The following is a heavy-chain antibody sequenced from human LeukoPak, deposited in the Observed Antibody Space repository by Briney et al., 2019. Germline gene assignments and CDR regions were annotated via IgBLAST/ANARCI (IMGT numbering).Heavy chain of an antibody. Sequence: GRSLSLSCAASGFTFSSYAMHWVRQAPGKGLEWVAVISNDGTYKTYADSVQGRFTISRDNSENTLYLQMNSLRAEDTAVYYCARVRITMIVVVPHDAFDIWGQGTMVTVSS. J-gene: IGHJ3*02. CDR1: GFTFSSYA. D-gene: IGHD3-22*01. CDR3: ARVRITMIVVVPHDAFDI. CDR2: ISNDGTYK. V-gene: IGHV3-30-3*01.